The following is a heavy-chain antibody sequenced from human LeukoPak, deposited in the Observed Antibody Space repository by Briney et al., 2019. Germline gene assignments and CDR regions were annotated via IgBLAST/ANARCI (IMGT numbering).Heavy chain of an antibody. CDR3: ASSRQGARCSGGSCYRLDY. D-gene: IGHD2-15*01. CDR1: GYTFTSYY. CDR2: INPSGGST. Sequence: ASVKVSCKASGYTFTSYYMHWVRQAPGQGLEWMGIINPSGGSTSYAQEFQGRVTMTRDMSTSTVYMELSSLRSEDTAVYYCASSRQGARCSGGSCYRLDYWGQGTLVTVSS. V-gene: IGHV1-46*01. J-gene: IGHJ4*02.